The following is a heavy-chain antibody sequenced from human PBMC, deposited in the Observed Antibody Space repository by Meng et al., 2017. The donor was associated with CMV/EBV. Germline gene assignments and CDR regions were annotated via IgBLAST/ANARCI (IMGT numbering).Heavy chain of an antibody. CDR1: GFSLSTSGVG. J-gene: IGHJ4*02. V-gene: IGHV2-5*02. CDR3: ARIAAAGRFDY. Sequence: QITLKDSGPTLVKTPQTLTLTCTFSGFSLSTSGVGVGWIRQPPGKALEWLALIYWDDDKRYSPSLKSRLTITKDTSKNQVVLTMTNMDPVDTATYYCARIAAAGRFDYWGQGTLVTVSS. D-gene: IGHD6-13*01. CDR2: IYWDDDK.